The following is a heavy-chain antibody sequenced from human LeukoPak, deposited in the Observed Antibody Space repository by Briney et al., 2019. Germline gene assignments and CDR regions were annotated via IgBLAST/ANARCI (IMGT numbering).Heavy chain of an antibody. J-gene: IGHJ3*02. V-gene: IGHV3-7*01. CDR2: INQDGSEK. CDR1: GFTFSNYW. Sequence: PGGSLRLSCAASGFTFSNYWMSWVRQAPGKGLEWVANINQDGSEKYYADSVKGRFTISRDNAKNSLYLQMNSLRAEDTAVYYCARDWDREVTGHAFDIWGQGTMVTVSS. D-gene: IGHD2-21*02. CDR3: ARDWDREVTGHAFDI.